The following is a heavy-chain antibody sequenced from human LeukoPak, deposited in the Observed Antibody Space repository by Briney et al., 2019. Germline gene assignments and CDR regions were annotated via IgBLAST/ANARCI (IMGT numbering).Heavy chain of an antibody. D-gene: IGHD3-10*01. CDR3: AKERGNRGLYYGTDV. CDR2: ISGSGTST. V-gene: IGHV3-23*01. CDR1: GFTFSTYA. J-gene: IGHJ6*02. Sequence: HPGGSLRLSCAASGFTFSTYAMTWVRQAPGKGLEWVSAISGSGTSTYYADPVKGRFTISRDESKNTLYLQMNSLRAEDTAVYFCAKERGNRGLYYGTDVWGQGTTVTVSS.